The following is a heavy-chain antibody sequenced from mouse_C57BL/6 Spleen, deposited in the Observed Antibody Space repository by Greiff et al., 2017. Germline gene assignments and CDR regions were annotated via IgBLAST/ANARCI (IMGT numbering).Heavy chain of an antibody. Sequence: QVQLQQPGAELVKPGASVKLSCKASGYTFTSYWMQWVKQRPGQGLEWIGEIDPSDSYTNYNQKFKGKATLTVDTSSSTAYMQLSSLTSEDSAVYYCARVWTTVADYWGQGTTLTVSS. V-gene: IGHV1-50*01. D-gene: IGHD1-1*01. CDR3: ARVWTTVADY. CDR2: IDPSDSYT. CDR1: GYTFTSYW. J-gene: IGHJ2*01.